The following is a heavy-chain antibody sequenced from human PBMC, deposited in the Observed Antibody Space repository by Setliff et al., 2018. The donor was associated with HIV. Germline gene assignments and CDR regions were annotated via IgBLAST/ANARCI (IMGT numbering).Heavy chain of an antibody. V-gene: IGHV4-28*03. CDR2: IYYSGST. J-gene: IGHJ4*02. D-gene: IGHD3-10*01. Sequence: LSLTCTVSGYSITNNNYWGWIRQPPGKGLEWIGYIYYSGSTYYNPSLKSRVTISVDTSKNQFSLKLSSVTAADTAVYYCARAPESDYGSEPIFDYWGQGTLVTVSS. CDR3: ARAPESDYGSEPIFDY. CDR1: GYSITNNNY.